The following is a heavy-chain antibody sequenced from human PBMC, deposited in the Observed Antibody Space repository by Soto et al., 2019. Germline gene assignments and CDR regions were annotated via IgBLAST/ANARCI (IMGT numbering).Heavy chain of an antibody. CDR3: AGEIDGYCGMDV. J-gene: IGHJ6*02. CDR1: GGTFSTDS. Sequence: QVQLVQSGAEVKKPGSSVKVSCKASGGTFSTDSISWVRQAPGQGLEWMGWINPMFGTANNAQKFQGRVTITANESTSTGNLELSSLGSEDTAGYFYAGEIDGYCGMDVWGQATAVTVAS. V-gene: IGHV1-69*12. CDR2: INPMFGTA.